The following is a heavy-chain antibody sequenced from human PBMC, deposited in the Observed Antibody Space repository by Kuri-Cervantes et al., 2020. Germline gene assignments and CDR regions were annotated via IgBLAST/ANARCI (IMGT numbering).Heavy chain of an antibody. J-gene: IGHJ4*02. CDR2: IDQDGSVK. CDR3: ARPGLISVADYYFDS. CDR1: GFTFSDYY. Sequence: GESLKISCAASGFTFSDYYMNWVRQAPGKGLEWVANIDQDGSVKYYVGSVKGRFAISRDNAKNSVYLQMNSLRAEDTAIYYCARPGLISVADYYFDSWGQGTLVTVSS. D-gene: IGHD6-19*01. V-gene: IGHV3-7*01.